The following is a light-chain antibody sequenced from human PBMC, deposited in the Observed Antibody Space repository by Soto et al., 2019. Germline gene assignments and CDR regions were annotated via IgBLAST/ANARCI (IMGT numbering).Light chain of an antibody. V-gene: IGLV8-61*01. CDR2: NTN. CDR1: SGSVSTSYY. Sequence: VVTQEPSFSVSPGRTVTLTCGLSSGSVSTSYYPSWYQLTPGQAPRTLIYNTNTRSSGVPNRFSGSILENKAALTITGAQADDESDYYCVLYMGTGISVFGGGTKLTVL. J-gene: IGLJ3*02. CDR3: VLYMGTGISV.